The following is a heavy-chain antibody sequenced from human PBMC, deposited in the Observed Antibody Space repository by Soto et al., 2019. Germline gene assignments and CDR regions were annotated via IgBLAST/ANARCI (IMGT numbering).Heavy chain of an antibody. V-gene: IGHV3-23*01. J-gene: IGHJ5*02. CDR3: AKRVEAVAGNNWFDP. CDR1: GFTFSSYA. Sequence: EVQLLESGGGLVQPGGSLRLSCAASGFTFSSYAMSWVRQAPGKGLEWVSGISGSGYSTYYADSVKGRFTISRDNSKNTLYRQMNSLRAEDTAVYYCAKRVEAVAGNNWFDPWGQGTLVTVSS. D-gene: IGHD6-19*01. CDR2: ISGSGYST.